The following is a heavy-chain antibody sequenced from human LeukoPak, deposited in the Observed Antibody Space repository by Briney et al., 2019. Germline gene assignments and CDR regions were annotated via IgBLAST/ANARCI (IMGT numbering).Heavy chain of an antibody. CDR1: GFTFSSYA. CDR2: ISSNGGST. J-gene: IGHJ5*02. V-gene: IGHV3-64*01. CDR3: ARDGWFGELSP. D-gene: IGHD3-10*01. Sequence: GGSLRLSCAASGFTFSSYAMHWVRQAPGKGLEYVSAISSNGGSTYYANSVKGRFTISRDNSKNTLYLQMGSLRAEDMAVYYCARDGWFGELSPWGQGTLVTVSS.